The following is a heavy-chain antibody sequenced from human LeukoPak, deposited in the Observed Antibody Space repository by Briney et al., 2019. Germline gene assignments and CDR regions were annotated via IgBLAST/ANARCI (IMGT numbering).Heavy chain of an antibody. CDR2: IKSETDGGTA. Sequence: PGGSLRLSCAASGFTFNNPWMSWVRQAPGKGLEWVARIKSETDGGTADYAARVKGRFTISRDDSKHTLYLQMNSLQTEDTGVYYCTTRLNSDGFHWAYDYWGQGTLVTVSS. J-gene: IGHJ4*02. V-gene: IGHV3-15*01. CDR1: GFTFNNPW. D-gene: IGHD2-21*01. CDR3: TTRLNSDGFHWAYDY.